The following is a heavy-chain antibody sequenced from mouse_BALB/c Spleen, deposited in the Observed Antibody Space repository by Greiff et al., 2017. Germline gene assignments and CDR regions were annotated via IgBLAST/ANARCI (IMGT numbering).Heavy chain of an antibody. CDR3: ARERYDGWFAY. J-gene: IGHJ3*01. CDR2: IYPGDGDT. Sequence: QVQLKQSGAELVRPGSSVKISCKASGYAFSSYWMNWVKQRPGQGLEWIGQIYPGDGDTNYNGKFKGKATLTADKSSSTAYMQLSSLTSEDSAVYYCARERYDGWFAYWGQGTLVTVSA. D-gene: IGHD2-14*01. CDR1: GYAFSSYW. V-gene: IGHV1-80*01.